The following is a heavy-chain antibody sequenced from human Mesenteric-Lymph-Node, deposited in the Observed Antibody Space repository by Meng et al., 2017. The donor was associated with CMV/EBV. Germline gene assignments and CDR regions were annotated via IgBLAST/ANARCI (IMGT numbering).Heavy chain of an antibody. V-gene: IGHV1-2*02. CDR1: GYTFTGYY. CDR3: ARILDYRLLGNDY. CDR2: INPNSGGT. D-gene: IGHD3-22*01. J-gene: IGHJ4*02. Sequence: PSVKVSCKASGYTFTGYYMHWVRQAPGQGLEWMGWINPNSGGTNYAQKFQGRVTMTRDTSISTAYMELSRLRSDDTAVYYCARILDYRLLGNDYWGQGTLVTVSS.